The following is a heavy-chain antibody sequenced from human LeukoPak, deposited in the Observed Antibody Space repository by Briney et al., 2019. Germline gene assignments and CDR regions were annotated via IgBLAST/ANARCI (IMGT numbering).Heavy chain of an antibody. D-gene: IGHD1-26*01. CDR2: ISSSGSTI. CDR3: ARYGWELPRGGDDAFDI. V-gene: IGHV3-48*03. CDR1: GFTFSSYE. J-gene: IGHJ3*02. Sequence: GGSLRLSCAASGFTFSSYEMNWIRQAPGKGLEWISYISSSGSTIYYADSVKGRFTISRDNAKNSLYLQMNSLRAEDTAVYYCARYGWELPRGGDDAFDIWGQGTMVTVSS.